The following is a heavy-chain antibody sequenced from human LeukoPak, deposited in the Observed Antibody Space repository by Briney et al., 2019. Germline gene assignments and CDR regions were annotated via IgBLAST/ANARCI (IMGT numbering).Heavy chain of an antibody. CDR2: IYHSGST. V-gene: IGHV4-30-2*01. CDR3: AREGCSSTSCPYYYYGMDV. CDR1: GGSISSGGYS. D-gene: IGHD2-2*01. Sequence: SETLSLTCAVSGGSISSGGYSWSWIRQPPGKGLEWIGYIYHSGSTYYNPSLKSRVTISVDTSKNQFSLKLSSVTAADTAVYYCAREGCSSTSCPYYYYGMDVWGQGTTVTVSS. J-gene: IGHJ6*02.